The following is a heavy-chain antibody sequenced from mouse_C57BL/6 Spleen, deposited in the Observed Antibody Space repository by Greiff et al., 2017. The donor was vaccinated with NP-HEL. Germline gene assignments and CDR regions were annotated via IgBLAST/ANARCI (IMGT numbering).Heavy chain of an antibody. D-gene: IGHD2-4*01. CDR3: ARYDYDGYFDV. V-gene: IGHV5-4*03. CDR1: GFTFSSYA. Sequence: EVKVVESGGGLVKPGGSLKLSCAASGFTFSSYAMSWVRQTPEKRLEWVATISDGGSYTYYPDNVKGRFTISRDNAKNNLYLQMSHLKSEDTAMYYCARYDYDGYFDVWGTGTTVTVSS. CDR2: ISDGGSYT. J-gene: IGHJ1*03.